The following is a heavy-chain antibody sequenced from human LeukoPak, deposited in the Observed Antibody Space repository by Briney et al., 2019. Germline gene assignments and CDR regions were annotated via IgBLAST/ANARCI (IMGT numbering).Heavy chain of an antibody. Sequence: PGGSLRLSCAASGFTFKVYWMSWVRQAPGKGLEWVANIKQDGSEKYYVDSVKGRFTISRDNAKNSLYLQMNSLRAEDTALYYCTTGYCSTDSCYPRSYAFDIWGPGTMVTVSS. V-gene: IGHV3-7*01. D-gene: IGHD2-2*03. CDR2: IKQDGSEK. CDR3: TTGYCSTDSCYPRSYAFDI. J-gene: IGHJ3*02. CDR1: GFTFKVYW.